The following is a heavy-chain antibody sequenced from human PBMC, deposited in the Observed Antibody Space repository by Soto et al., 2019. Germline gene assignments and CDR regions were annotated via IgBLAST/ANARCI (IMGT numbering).Heavy chain of an antibody. CDR1: GASLPRNSYF. Sequence: PETPSLTCTVSGASLPRNSYFWAWIRQPPGKGLEWIGSIYYSGTTYYNPSLKSRVTISVDRSKNQFSLKLSSVTAADTSVYYCARHFSVDYFDYWGQGALVTVSS. J-gene: IGHJ4*02. CDR2: IYYSGTT. CDR3: ARHFSVDYFDY. V-gene: IGHV4-39*01.